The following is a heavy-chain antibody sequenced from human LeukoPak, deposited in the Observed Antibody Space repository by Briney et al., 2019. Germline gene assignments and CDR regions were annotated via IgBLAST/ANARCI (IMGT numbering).Heavy chain of an antibody. V-gene: IGHV3-21*01. CDR2: ISSSSSYI. J-gene: IGHJ4*02. Sequence: GGSLRLSCAASGFTFSSYSMNWVRQAPGKGLEWVSSISSSSSYIYYADSVKGRFTIPRDNAKNSLYLQMNSLRAEDTAVYYCARSYDSSGYYYGYWGQGTLVTVSS. CDR3: ARSYDSSGYYYGY. CDR1: GFTFSSYS. D-gene: IGHD3-22*01.